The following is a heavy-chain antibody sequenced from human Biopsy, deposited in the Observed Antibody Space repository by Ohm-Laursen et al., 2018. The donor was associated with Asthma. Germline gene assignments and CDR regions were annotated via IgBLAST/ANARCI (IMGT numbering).Heavy chain of an antibody. J-gene: IGHJ3*02. V-gene: IGHV1-3*01. CDR3: ARTYYDFLTGQVNDAFDI. D-gene: IGHD3-9*01. CDR2: INAGNGNT. CDR1: GYTFISYA. Sequence: ASVTVSCKASGYTFISYAIHWVRQAPGQRLEWMGWINAGNGNTKYSQKFQGRVTITRDTSASTAYMELSSLRSEDTAVYYCARTYYDFLTGQVNDAFDIWGQGTMVTVSS.